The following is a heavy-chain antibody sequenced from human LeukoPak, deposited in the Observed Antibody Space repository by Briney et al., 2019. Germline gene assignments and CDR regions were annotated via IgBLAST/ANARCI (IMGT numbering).Heavy chain of an antibody. CDR3: ARDQGGSSLDY. D-gene: IGHD1-26*01. CDR2: ISSSSRSI. V-gene: IGHV3-48*01. J-gene: IGHJ4*02. Sequence: PGRSLRLSCTASGFTFGDYAMGWVRQAPGKGLEWVSYISSSSRSIYYADSVKGRFTISRDNAKNSLYLQMNSLRAEDTAAYHCARDQGGSSLDYWGQGTLVTVSS. CDR1: GFTFGDYA.